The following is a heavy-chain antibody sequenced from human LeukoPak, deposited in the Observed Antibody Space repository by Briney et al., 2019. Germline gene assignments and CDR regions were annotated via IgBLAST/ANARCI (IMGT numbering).Heavy chain of an antibody. CDR3: ARTSGVERITIFGVVSWFDP. Sequence: EASVKVSCKASGGTFSSYAISWVRQAPGQGLEWMGGIIPIFGAANYAQKFQGRVTITTDESTSTAYMELSSLRSEDTAVYYCARTSGVERITIFGVVSWFDPWGQGTLVTVSS. D-gene: IGHD3-3*01. CDR2: IIPIFGAA. V-gene: IGHV1-69*05. CDR1: GGTFSSYA. J-gene: IGHJ5*02.